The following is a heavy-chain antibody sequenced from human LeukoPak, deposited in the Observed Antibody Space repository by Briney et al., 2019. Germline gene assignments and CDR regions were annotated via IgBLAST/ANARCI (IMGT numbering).Heavy chain of an antibody. CDR1: GFTFSTYE. D-gene: IGHD5-24*01. CDR3: ARVSERWDTWDDYYYYMDV. J-gene: IGHJ6*03. V-gene: IGHV3-7*01. Sequence: GGSLRLSCAASGFTFSTYEMSWVRQAPGKGLEWVANIKQDGSEKYYVDSVKGRFTISRDNARNSLYLQMNSLRAEDTALYSCARVSERWDTWDDYYYYMDVWGKGTTVTVSS. CDR2: IKQDGSEK.